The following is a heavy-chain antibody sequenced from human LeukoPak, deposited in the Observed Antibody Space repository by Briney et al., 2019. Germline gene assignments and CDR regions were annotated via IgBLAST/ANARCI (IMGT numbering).Heavy chain of an antibody. J-gene: IGHJ6*03. CDR1: GYTFTCYD. V-gene: IGHV1-8*03. Sequence: GASVKVSCKASGYTFTCYDINWVRQATGQGLEWMGWMNPNSGNTGYAQKFQGRVTITRNTSISTAYMELSSLRSEDTAVYYCARLEYSSGWYGYYYYYYMDVWGKGTTVTVSS. D-gene: IGHD6-19*01. CDR2: MNPNSGNT. CDR3: ARLEYSSGWYGYYYYYYMDV.